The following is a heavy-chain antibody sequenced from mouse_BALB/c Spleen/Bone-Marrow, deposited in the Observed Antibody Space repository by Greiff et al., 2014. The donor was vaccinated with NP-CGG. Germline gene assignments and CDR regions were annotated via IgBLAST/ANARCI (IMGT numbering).Heavy chain of an antibody. Sequence: QVQLQQSWAGMVKPGASVKLSCKASGYTYKNYDIKWGRERAEKGLEWIGWSFPGDGSTKYNEKFKGKATLTTDKSSSTAYMQLSRLTSEDSAVYFCARDGDDGYYGGDAMDYWGQGISVTVSS. CDR3: ARDGDDGYYGGDAMDY. V-gene: IGHV1-85*01. CDR1: GYTYKNYD. CDR2: SFPGDGST. D-gene: IGHD2-3*01. J-gene: IGHJ4*01.